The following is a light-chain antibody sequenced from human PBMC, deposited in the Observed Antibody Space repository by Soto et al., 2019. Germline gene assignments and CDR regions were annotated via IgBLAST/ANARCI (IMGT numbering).Light chain of an antibody. CDR2: EGN. CDR1: NL. J-gene: IGLJ2*01. V-gene: IGLV2-23*01. CDR3: CSYAGQRVV. Sequence: QSVLTQPASVSGSPGQSITISCTYNLVSWYQQHPGKAPKLMIYEGNKRPSGVSNRFSGSKSGNTASLTISGLQDEDEADYYCCSYAGQRVVFGGGTQLTVL.